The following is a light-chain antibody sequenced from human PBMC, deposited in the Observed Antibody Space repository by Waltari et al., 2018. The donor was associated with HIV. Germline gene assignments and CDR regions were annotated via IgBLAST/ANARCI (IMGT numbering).Light chain of an antibody. CDR3: QQYGSLQWT. CDR1: QSVTSTY. CDR2: GAS. J-gene: IGKJ1*01. V-gene: IGKV3-20*01. Sequence: EIVLTQSPGTLYLSPGERATLPCRASQSVTSTYFAWYQQKPGQAPRLLIYGASSRATVIPDSFSGTGSGTDFTLTISRLEPEDFALYYCQQYGSLQWTFGQGTKVEIK.